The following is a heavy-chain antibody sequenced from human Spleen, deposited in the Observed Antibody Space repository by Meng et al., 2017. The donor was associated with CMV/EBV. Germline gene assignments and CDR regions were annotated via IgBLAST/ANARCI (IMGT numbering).Heavy chain of an antibody. J-gene: IGHJ4*02. D-gene: IGHD2-8*01. CDR1: GFTFSGSA. CDR2: IRSKANSYAT. V-gene: IGHV3-73*01. CDR3: AKEWAPHEHFDY. Sequence: GESLKISCAAPGFTFSGSAMHWVRQASGKGLEWVGRIRSKANSYATAYAASVKGRFTISRDDSKNTAYLQMNSLKTEDTAVYYCAKEWAPHEHFDYWGQGTLVTVSS.